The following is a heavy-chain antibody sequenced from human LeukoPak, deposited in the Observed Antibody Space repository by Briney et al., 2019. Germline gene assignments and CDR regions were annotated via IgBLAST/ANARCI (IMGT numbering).Heavy chain of an antibody. J-gene: IGHJ4*02. D-gene: IGHD4-17*01. CDR1: GGSISGSY. CDR2: MYNSGST. V-gene: IGHV4-59*01. Sequence: PSETLSLTCTVSGGSISGSYWSWIRQPPGKGLEWIAYMYNSGSTNYNPSLKNRVTISIDTSKNQFSLKLSSLTAADTAIYYCARGIESYGDYGYWGQGIQVTVSS. CDR3: ARGIESYGDYGY.